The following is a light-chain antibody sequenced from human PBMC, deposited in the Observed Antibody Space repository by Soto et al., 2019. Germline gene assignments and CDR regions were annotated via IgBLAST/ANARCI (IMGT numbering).Light chain of an antibody. CDR3: STWDDSLNGPV. V-gene: IGLV1-47*01. J-gene: IGLJ3*02. CDR1: SSNIGSNY. CDR2: RNN. Sequence: QSVLTQPPSASGTPGQSVTISCSGSSSNIGSNYVYWYQQLPGTAPKLLIYRNNRRTSGVPDRVSGAKSGTSASLAISGLRSDDEADYYCSTWDDSLNGPVFGGGTKLTV.